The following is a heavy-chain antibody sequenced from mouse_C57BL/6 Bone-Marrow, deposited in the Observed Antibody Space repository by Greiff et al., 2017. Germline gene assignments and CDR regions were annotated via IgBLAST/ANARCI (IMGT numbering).Heavy chain of an antibody. CDR2: IHPNSGST. Sequence: QVQLKESGAELVKPGASVKLSCKASGYTFTSYWMHWVKQRPGQGLEWIGMIHPNSGSTNYNEKFKSKATLTVDKASSTAYMQLSSLTSENCAVYYCARQFAYWGQGTLVTVSA. V-gene: IGHV1-64*01. J-gene: IGHJ3*01. CDR1: GYTFTSYW. CDR3: ARQFAY.